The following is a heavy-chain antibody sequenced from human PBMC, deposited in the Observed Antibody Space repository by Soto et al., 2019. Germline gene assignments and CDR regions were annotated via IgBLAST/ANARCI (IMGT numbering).Heavy chain of an antibody. CDR1: GFTFSSYG. D-gene: IGHD6-13*01. J-gene: IGHJ3*02. CDR3: ARESIAAAGGAFDI. V-gene: IGHV3-33*01. CDR2: IWYDGSNK. Sequence: QVQLVESGGGVVQPGRSLRLSCAASGFTFSSYGMHWVRQAPGKGLEWVAVIWYDGSNKYYADSVKGRFTISRDNSKNTLYLQMNSLRAEDTAVYYCARESIAAAGGAFDIWGQGTMVTVSS.